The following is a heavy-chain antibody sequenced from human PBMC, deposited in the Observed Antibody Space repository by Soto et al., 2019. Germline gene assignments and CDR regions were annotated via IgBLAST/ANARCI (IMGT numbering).Heavy chain of an antibody. J-gene: IGHJ4*02. Sequence: GGSLRLSCAASGFTMSTYSVTWVRQAPGKGLEWVSGISVTPGITFYADSVKGRFTISRDSSNNTVYLQMNSLRAEDTAMYFCSKWSGYGDLWGQGTLVTVSS. CDR3: SKWSGYGDL. D-gene: IGHD5-12*01. CDR1: GFTMSTYS. CDR2: ISVTPGIT. V-gene: IGHV3-23*01.